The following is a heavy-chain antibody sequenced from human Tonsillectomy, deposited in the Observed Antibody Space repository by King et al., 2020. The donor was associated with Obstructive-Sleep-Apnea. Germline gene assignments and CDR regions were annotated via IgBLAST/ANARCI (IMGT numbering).Heavy chain of an antibody. CDR2: INPNSGGT. D-gene: IGHD6-19*01. V-gene: IGHV1-2*02. J-gene: IGHJ4*02. Sequence: EQLVQSGAEVKQPGASVKVSCKASGYTFTADHMYWMRQAPGQGLEWIGWINPNSGGTNSAQRFQGRVTMTRDTSLSTVYMELRRVRYDDTAVYYCARFKAVAGADYWGQGTLVTVSS. CDR3: ARFKAVAGADY. CDR1: GYTFTADH.